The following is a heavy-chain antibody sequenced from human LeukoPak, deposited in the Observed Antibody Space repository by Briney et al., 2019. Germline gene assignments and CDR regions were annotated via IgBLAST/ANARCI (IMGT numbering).Heavy chain of an antibody. CDR2: INHSGST. D-gene: IGHD2-2*01. CDR1: GGSFSGYY. Sequence: SETLSLTCAVYGGSFSGYYWSWIRQPPGKGLEWIGEINHSGSTHYNPSLKSRVTISVDTSKNQFSLKLSSVTAADTAVYYCARGLSACSSTSCHYDAFDIWGQGTMVTVSS. CDR3: ARGLSACSSTSCHYDAFDI. V-gene: IGHV4-34*01. J-gene: IGHJ3*02.